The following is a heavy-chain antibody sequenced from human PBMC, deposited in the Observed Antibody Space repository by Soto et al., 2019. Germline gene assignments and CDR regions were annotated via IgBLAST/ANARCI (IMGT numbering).Heavy chain of an antibody. V-gene: IGHV3-21*01. Sequence: PGGSLRLSCAASGFTFSSYSMNWVRQAPGKGLEWVSSISSSSSYIYYADSVKGRFTISRDNAKNSLYLQMNSLRAEDTAVYYCARSPSLGYCSSTSCYFPPPFDYWGQGTLVTVSS. J-gene: IGHJ4*02. CDR1: GFTFSSYS. CDR2: ISSSSSYI. D-gene: IGHD2-2*01. CDR3: ARSPSLGYCSSTSCYFPPPFDY.